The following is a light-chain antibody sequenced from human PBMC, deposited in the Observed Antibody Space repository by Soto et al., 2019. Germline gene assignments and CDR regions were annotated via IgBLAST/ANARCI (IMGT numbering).Light chain of an antibody. CDR2: DDN. V-gene: IGLV1-51*01. Sequence: QSVLRPPTSVSPAPGHKVTISCSGSSSNIGGNSVSWYQQLPGTAPKLLIYDDNKRPSGIPDRFSGSKSGTSATLGITGFQTGDEADYYCGSWDSSLSDYVFGTGTKVTVL. CDR1: SSNIGGNS. CDR3: GSWDSSLSDYV. J-gene: IGLJ1*01.